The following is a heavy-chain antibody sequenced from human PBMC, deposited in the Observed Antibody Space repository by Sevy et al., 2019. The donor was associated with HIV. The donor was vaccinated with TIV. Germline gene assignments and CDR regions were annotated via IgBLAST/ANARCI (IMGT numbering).Heavy chain of an antibody. D-gene: IGHD1-26*01. Sequence: GGSLRLSCAASGFTFISFAMSWVRHIPGKGLEWVSTINGRGVSPYYAHSVKGQFTLSRDNSNNTVFLQMNRLRDEDTAVYYCARPTPRIAPSSAAFFDYWGQGTLVTVSS. CDR1: GFTFISFA. V-gene: IGHV3-23*01. CDR3: ARPTPRIAPSSAAFFDY. J-gene: IGHJ4*02. CDR2: INGRGVSP.